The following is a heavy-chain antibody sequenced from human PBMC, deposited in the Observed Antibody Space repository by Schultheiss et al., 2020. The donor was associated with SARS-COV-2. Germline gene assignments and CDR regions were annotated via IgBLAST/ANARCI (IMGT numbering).Heavy chain of an antibody. D-gene: IGHD6-6*01. CDR3: AKVDSSSSLLFDY. V-gene: IGHV3-23*01. CDR1: GFTFSSYG. Sequence: GGSLRLSCAASGFTFSSYGMHWVRQAPGKGLEWVSAISGSGGSTYYADSVKGRFTISRDNSKNTLYLQMNSLRAEDTAVYYCAKVDSSSSLLFDYWGQGTLVTVSS. J-gene: IGHJ4*02. CDR2: ISGSGGST.